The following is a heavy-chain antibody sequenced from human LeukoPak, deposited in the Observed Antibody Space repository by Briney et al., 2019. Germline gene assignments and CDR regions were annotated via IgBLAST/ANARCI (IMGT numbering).Heavy chain of an antibody. CDR1: GVSIRNYY. V-gene: IGHV4-59*01. D-gene: IGHD5-18*01. J-gene: IGHJ6*04. Sequence: SETLSLTCTVSGVSIRNYYWSWIRQPPATGLEWIGYVSNSGNTKYSAYLKSRVTISVDTSKNQFSLKMSSVTTADTAVYYCARVLMGYSYASPDPNYCYGWDVWGEGTTVTVPS. CDR3: ARVLMGYSYASPDPNYCYGWDV. CDR2: VSNSGNT.